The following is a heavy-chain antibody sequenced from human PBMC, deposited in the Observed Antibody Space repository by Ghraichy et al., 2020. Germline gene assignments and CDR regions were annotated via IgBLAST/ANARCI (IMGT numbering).Heavy chain of an antibody. CDR1: GFTFSNYC. V-gene: IGHV3-7*01. Sequence: GGSLRLSCAASGFTFSNYCMHWVRQAPGKGLEWVANINKDGSEKYYGDSVKGRFTIFRDNAKNSLYLQMNSLRAEDTAVYYCARFRPFDYWGQGTLVTVSS. J-gene: IGHJ4*02. CDR3: ARFRPFDY. CDR2: INKDGSEK.